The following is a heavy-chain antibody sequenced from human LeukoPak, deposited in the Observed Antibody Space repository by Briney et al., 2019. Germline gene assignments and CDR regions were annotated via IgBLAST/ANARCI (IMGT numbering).Heavy chain of an antibody. Sequence: GGSLRLSCAASGFTFSSYAMHWVRQAPGKGLEWVAVISYDGSNKYYADSVKGRFTISRDNSKNTLYLQMNSLRAEDTAVYYCVRGVSIGSSWYNDIWGQGTMVTVSS. CDR2: ISYDGSNK. V-gene: IGHV3-30-3*01. CDR1: GFTFSSYA. D-gene: IGHD6-13*01. CDR3: VRGVSIGSSWYNDI. J-gene: IGHJ3*02.